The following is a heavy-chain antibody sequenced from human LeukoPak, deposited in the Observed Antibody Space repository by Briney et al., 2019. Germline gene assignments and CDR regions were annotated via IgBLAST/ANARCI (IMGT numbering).Heavy chain of an antibody. V-gene: IGHV4-61*02. D-gene: IGHD6-6*01. CDR2: IYTSGST. CDR3: ARGARIAADDY. J-gene: IGHJ4*02. Sequence: SQTLSLTCTVSGGSISSGSYYWSWIRQPAGKGLEWIGRIYTSGSTNYNPSLKSRVTISVDTSKNQFSLKLSSVTAADTAVYYCARGARIAADDYWGQGTLVTVSS. CDR1: GGSISSGSYY.